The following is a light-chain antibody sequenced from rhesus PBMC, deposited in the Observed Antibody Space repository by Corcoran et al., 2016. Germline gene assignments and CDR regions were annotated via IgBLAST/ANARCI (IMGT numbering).Light chain of an antibody. V-gene: IGKV2-91*01. CDR1: QSLLHSNGNTY. Sequence: DIVMTQTPLFLPVTPGEPASISCRSSQSLLHSNGNTYLYWYLQKSGQPPQLLISLVSNRASGVPDRVSGSGSGTDFTLEIGRVEAEDVGVYYCMQVTQLPITFGGGTKVELK. CDR3: MQVTQLPIT. J-gene: IGKJ4*01. CDR2: LVS.